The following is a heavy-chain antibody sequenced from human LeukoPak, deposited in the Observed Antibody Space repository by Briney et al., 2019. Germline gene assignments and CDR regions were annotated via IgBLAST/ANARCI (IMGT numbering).Heavy chain of an antibody. Sequence: PGASLRLSCAASGFTFSSYAMSWVRQAPGKGLEWVSAISGSGGSTYYADSVKGRFTISRDNSKNTLYLQMNSLRAEDTAVYYCAKDARDIVVVPAASDYWGQGTLVTVSS. D-gene: IGHD2-2*01. J-gene: IGHJ4*02. CDR1: GFTFSSYA. V-gene: IGHV3-23*01. CDR3: AKDARDIVVVPAASDY. CDR2: ISGSGGST.